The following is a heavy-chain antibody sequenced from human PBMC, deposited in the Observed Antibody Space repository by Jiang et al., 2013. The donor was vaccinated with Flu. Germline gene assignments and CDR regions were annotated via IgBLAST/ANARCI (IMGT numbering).Heavy chain of an antibody. J-gene: IGHJ6*02. V-gene: IGHV4-59*08. Sequence: LLKPSETLSLTCTVSGASISSYSWHWIRQPPGKGLEWIGYISYSGSTKYSPSLKSRLTISIDTSKKQVSLKLNSVTAADTAVYYCARHLGVVRDYYYFYGMDVWGQGTTVTVSS. D-gene: IGHD3-10*01. CDR3: ARHLGVVRDYYYFYGMDV. CDR1: GASISSYS. CDR2: ISYSGST.